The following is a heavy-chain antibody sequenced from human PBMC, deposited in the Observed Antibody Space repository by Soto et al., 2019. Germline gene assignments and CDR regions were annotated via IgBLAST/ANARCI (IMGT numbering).Heavy chain of an antibody. CDR1: GYTFTSYA. CDR3: ARDLGGWPDY. Sequence: ASVKVSCKASGYTFTSYAMHGVRQAAGQRLEWMGWINAGNGNTKYSQKFQSRVTITRDTSASTAYMELSSLSFEDTAVYYCARDLGGWPDYWGQGTLVTVSS. CDR2: INAGNGNT. J-gene: IGHJ4*02. V-gene: IGHV1-3*01. D-gene: IGHD2-15*01.